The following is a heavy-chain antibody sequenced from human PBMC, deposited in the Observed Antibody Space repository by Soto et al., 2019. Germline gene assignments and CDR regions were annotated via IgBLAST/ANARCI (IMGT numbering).Heavy chain of an antibody. Sequence: ASVNVCCKTSGYSFPGYYIHWRRQAPGQGPQWTGLINPTSVGTNYAQKFQGRVALTRETSISTFYMELSRLKSDDTAVYYCARDRGKNSGYLWGQGTLVTVSS. CDR1: GYSFPGYY. V-gene: IGHV1-2*02. CDR3: ARDRGKNSGYL. CDR2: INPTSVGT. J-gene: IGHJ4*02. D-gene: IGHD5-12*01.